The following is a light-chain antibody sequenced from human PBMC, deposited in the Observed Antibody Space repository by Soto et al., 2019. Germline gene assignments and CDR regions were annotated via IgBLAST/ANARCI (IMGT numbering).Light chain of an antibody. CDR1: SSDVGGYNY. CDR2: DVT. Sequence: QSALTQPRSVSGSPGQSVTISCTGTSSDVGGYNYVSWYQQHPDKAPKVMIYDVTKRPSGVPDRFSGSKSGNTASLTISGLQAEDEADYYCCSYAGSYIYVFGTGTKVTGL. CDR3: CSYAGSYIYV. J-gene: IGLJ1*01. V-gene: IGLV2-11*01.